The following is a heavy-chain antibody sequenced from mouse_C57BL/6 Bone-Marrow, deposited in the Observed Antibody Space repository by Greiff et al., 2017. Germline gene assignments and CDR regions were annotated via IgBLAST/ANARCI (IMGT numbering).Heavy chain of an antibody. D-gene: IGHD2-5*01. CDR1: GYAFSSSW. CDR3: ARTYYYSNPYYYAMDY. V-gene: IGHV1-82*01. CDR2: IYPGDGDT. Sequence: QVQLKESGPELVKPGASVKISCKASGYAFSSSWMNWVKQRPGKGLEWIGRIYPGDGDTNYNGKFKGKATLTADKSSSTAYMQLSSLTSEDSAVYFCARTYYYSNPYYYAMDYWGQGTSVTVSS. J-gene: IGHJ4*01.